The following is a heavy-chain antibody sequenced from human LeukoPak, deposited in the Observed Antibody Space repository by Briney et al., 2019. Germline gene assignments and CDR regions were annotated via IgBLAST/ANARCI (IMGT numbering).Heavy chain of an antibody. V-gene: IGHV4-59*10. Sequence: SETLSLTCGVYSGSFSGYYWTWIRQPAGKGLEWIGRIYTGGSTNYNPSLKSRVTMSVDTSKNQFSLKLSSVTAADTAVYYCARGQYYYGSGNEFDYWGQGTLVTVSS. J-gene: IGHJ4*02. CDR2: IYTGGST. CDR3: ARGQYYYGSGNEFDY. CDR1: SGSFSGYY. D-gene: IGHD3-10*01.